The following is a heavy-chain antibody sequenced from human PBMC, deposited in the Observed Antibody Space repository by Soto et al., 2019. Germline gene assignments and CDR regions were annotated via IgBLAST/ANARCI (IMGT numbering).Heavy chain of an antibody. Sequence: SETLSLTCAVYGGSFSGYYWSWIRQPPGKGLEWIGEINHSGSTNYNPSLKSRVTISVDTSKNQFSLKLSSVTAADTAVYYCARASSSGYYDFWSGYLYYFDYWGQGTLVTVSA. CDR3: ARASSSGYYDFWSGYLYYFDY. J-gene: IGHJ4*02. CDR1: GGSFSGYY. D-gene: IGHD3-3*01. CDR2: INHSGST. V-gene: IGHV4-34*01.